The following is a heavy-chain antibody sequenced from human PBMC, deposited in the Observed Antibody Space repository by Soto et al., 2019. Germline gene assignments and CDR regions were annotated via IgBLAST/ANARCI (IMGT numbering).Heavy chain of an antibody. V-gene: IGHV4-4*02. CDR1: GGSISSSNW. J-gene: IGHJ6*02. CDR3: AKTLGLRDYYYGTDV. CDR2: IYHSGST. Sequence: SETLSLTCAVSGGSISSSNWWSWVRQPPGKGLEWIGEIYHSGSTNYNPSLKSRVTISVDKSKNQFSLKLSSVTAADTAVYYCAKTLGLRDYYYGTDVRGPGTTVTVSS. D-gene: IGHD4-17*01.